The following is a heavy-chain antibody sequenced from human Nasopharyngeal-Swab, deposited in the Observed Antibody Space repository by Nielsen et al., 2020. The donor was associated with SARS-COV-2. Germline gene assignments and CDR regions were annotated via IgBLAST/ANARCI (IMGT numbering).Heavy chain of an antibody. J-gene: IGHJ4*02. Sequence: ESLKISCAASGFTFSSYSMNWVRQAPGKGLEWVSSISSSSYIYYADSVKGRFTISRDNAKNSLYLQMNSLRAEDTAVYYCARDGVARLFDYWGQGTLVTVSS. D-gene: IGHD3-10*01. CDR2: ISSSSYI. V-gene: IGHV3-21*01. CDR3: ARDGVARLFDY. CDR1: GFTFSSYS.